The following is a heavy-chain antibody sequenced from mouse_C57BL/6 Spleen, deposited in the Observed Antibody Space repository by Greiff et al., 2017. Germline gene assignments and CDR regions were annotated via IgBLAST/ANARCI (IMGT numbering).Heavy chain of an antibody. CDR2: IRNKANGYTT. Sequence: EVQVVESGGGLVQPGGSLSLSCAASGFTFTDYYMSWVRQPPGKALEWLGFIRNKANGYTTEYSASVKGRFTISRDNSQSILYLQMNALRAEDSATYYCATTKGYFDVWGTGTTVTVSS. D-gene: IGHD2-1*01. CDR1: GFTFTDYY. CDR3: ATTKGYFDV. J-gene: IGHJ1*03. V-gene: IGHV7-3*01.